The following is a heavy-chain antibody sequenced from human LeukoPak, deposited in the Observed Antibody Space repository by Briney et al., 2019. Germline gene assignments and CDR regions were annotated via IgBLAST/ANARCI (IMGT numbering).Heavy chain of an antibody. Sequence: PGGSLRLSCAASGFTFSSYGLHWVRQAPGKGLEWVAVIWYDGSNKYYADSVKGRFTISRDNSKNTLYLQMNSLRAEDTAVYYCAKDELDYYSSGCALDYWGQGTLVTVSS. J-gene: IGHJ4*02. V-gene: IGHV3-33*06. CDR3: AKDELDYYSSGCALDY. D-gene: IGHD6-19*01. CDR1: GFTFSSYG. CDR2: IWYDGSNK.